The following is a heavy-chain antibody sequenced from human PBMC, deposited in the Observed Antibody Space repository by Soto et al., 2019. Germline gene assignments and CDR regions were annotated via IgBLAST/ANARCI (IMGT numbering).Heavy chain of an antibody. CDR1: GYTFTSYG. CDR2: ISAHNGNP. D-gene: IGHD1-1*01. J-gene: IGHJ4*02. Sequence: QVHLVQSGAEVKKPGASVKVSCKASGYTFTSYGITWVRQAPGQGLEWMGWISAHNGNPDYAQKLQGRVIVTRDTSTSTAYMELRRLRSDDTAVYYCARGRYGDYWGQGALVTVSS. V-gene: IGHV1-18*01. CDR3: ARGRYGDY.